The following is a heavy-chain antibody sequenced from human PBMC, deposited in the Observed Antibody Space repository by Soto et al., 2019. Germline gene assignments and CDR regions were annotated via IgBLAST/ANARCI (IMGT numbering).Heavy chain of an antibody. J-gene: IGHJ4*02. Sequence: ESGGGVVQPGTSLRLSCAVSGFTFSSYGMHWVRQAPGKGLEWVALISYDGSNKYYADSVKGRFTISRENSKNTLYLQMNSLRPEDTAVYYCAKVPSGTYASEGFDYWGQGTLLTVSS. V-gene: IGHV3-30*18. D-gene: IGHD1-26*01. CDR2: ISYDGSNK. CDR1: GFTFSSYG. CDR3: AKVPSGTYASEGFDY.